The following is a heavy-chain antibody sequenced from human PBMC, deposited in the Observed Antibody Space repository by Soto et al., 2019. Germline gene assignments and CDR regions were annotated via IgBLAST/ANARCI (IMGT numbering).Heavy chain of an antibody. CDR2: ISSSSSYI. V-gene: IGHV3-21*01. CDR3: AGGGVILVTKYYYYGMDV. Sequence: GGSLRLSCAASGFTFSSYSMNWVRQAPGKGLEWVSSISSSSSYIYYADSVKGRFTISRDNAKNSLYLQMNSLRAEDTAVYYCAGGGVILVTKYYYYGMDVWGQGTTVTVSS. CDR1: GFTFSSYS. J-gene: IGHJ6*02. D-gene: IGHD3-10*01.